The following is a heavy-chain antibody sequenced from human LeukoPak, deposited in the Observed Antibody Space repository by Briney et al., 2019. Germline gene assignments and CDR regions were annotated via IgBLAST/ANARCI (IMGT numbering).Heavy chain of an antibody. D-gene: IGHD3-10*01. Sequence: GGSLRLSCEASGFTFSSYAMHWVRQAPGKGLVWVSRISYADSVQGRFTISRDNAKNTVYLQMNSLRAEDTAVYYCARVGTGSWYFDLWGRGTLVTFSS. J-gene: IGHJ2*01. CDR2: I. CDR1: GFTFSSYA. CDR3: ARVGTGSWYFDL. V-gene: IGHV3-74*01.